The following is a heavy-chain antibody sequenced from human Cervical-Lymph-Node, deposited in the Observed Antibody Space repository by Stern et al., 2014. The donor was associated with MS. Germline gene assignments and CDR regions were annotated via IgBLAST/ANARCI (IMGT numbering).Heavy chain of an antibody. CDR2: IYTDDST. Sequence: EEQLEESGGGLIQPGGSLRLSCAAPGFTVSNNYMSWVRQAPGKGLEWVSLIYTDDSTYYAGSVKGRFTISRDSSKNKLFLQMNSLRAEDTAVYYCARAIFGVNTAAMAPDAFDTWGQGTMVTVSS. V-gene: IGHV3-53*01. CDR3: ARAIFGVNTAAMAPDAFDT. J-gene: IGHJ3*02. D-gene: IGHD3-3*01. CDR1: GFTVSNNY.